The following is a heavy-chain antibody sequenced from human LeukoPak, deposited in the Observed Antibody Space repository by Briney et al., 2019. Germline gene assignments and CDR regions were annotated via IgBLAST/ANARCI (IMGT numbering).Heavy chain of an antibody. Sequence: PSETLSLTCTVSGGSISSSSYYWGWIRQPPGKGLEWIGSIYYSGSTYYNPSLKSRVTISVDTSKNQFSLKLSSVTAADTAVYYCARVYYYYGMDVWGQGTTVTVSS. CDR3: ARVYYYYGMDV. CDR1: GGSISSSSYY. V-gene: IGHV4-39*01. J-gene: IGHJ6*02. CDR2: IYYSGST.